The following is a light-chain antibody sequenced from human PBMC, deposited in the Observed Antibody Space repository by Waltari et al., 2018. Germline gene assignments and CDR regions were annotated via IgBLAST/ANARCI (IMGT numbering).Light chain of an antibody. CDR1: QSIRSF. CDR2: DTF. J-gene: IGKJ1*01. CDR3: QQSRDTPRT. Sequence: DIRLTLSPSSLSASAGDRVTITCRASQSIRSFLNWYQQKPGKAPKLLIYDTFKLQSGVPPRFSGSGSGTDFTLTINSLQPDDFATYYCQQSRDTPRTFGQGTRVEIK. V-gene: IGKV1-39*01.